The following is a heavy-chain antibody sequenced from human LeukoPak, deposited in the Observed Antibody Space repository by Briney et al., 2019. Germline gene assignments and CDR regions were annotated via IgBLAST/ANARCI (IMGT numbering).Heavy chain of an antibody. D-gene: IGHD6-19*01. CDR3: ARGGSSGWYVQNYFNT. CDR1: GYTFTGYY. Sequence: ASVTVSFKASGYTFTGYYMHWVRQAPGQGLAWMGWINPNSGGTNYAQKFQGRVTMTRDTSISTAYMELSRLRSDDTAVYYCARGGSSGWYVQNYFNTWGQGTLVTVSS. CDR2: INPNSGGT. V-gene: IGHV1-2*02. J-gene: IGHJ5*02.